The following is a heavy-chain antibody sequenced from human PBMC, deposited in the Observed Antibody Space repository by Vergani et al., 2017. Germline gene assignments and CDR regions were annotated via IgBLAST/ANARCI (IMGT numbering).Heavy chain of an antibody. CDR3: ARGRGYCSSTSCSRFDP. V-gene: IGHV4-34*01. J-gene: IGHJ5*02. D-gene: IGHD2-2*01. Sequence: QVQLQQWGAGLLKPSETLYLTCAVYGGSFSGYYWSWIRQPPGKGLEWIGEINHSGSTNYNPSLKSRVTISVDTSKNQFSLKLSSVTAADTAVFYCARGRGYCSSTSCSRFDPWGQGTLVTVSS. CDR1: GGSFSGYY. CDR2: INHSGST.